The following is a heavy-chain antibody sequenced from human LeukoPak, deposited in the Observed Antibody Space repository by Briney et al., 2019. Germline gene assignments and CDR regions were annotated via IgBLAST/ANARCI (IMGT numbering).Heavy chain of an antibody. D-gene: IGHD2-15*01. CDR3: ARGLHTEDY. J-gene: IGHJ4*02. CDR1: GFTFSNYW. CDR2: IKEDGSTK. Sequence: GGSLRLSCAASGFTFSNYWMSWVRQAPGKGLEWVANIKEDGSTKYYVDSVKGRFTISRANAKNSVYLQISSLRVEDTAVYYCARGLHTEDYWGQGTLVTVSS. V-gene: IGHV3-7*01.